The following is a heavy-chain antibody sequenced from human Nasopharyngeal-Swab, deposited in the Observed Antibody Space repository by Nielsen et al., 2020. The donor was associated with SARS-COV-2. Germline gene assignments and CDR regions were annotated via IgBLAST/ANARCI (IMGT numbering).Heavy chain of an antibody. D-gene: IGHD3-22*01. J-gene: IGHJ4*02. CDR3: AVEHYYDSSGYFDY. Sequence: GESLQISCAASGFTFSSYSMNWVRQAPGKGLEWVSSISSSSSYIYYADSVKGRFTISRDNAKNSLYLQMNSLRAEDTAVYYCAVEHYYDSSGYFDYWGQGTLVTVSS. CDR2: ISSSSSYI. CDR1: GFTFSSYS. V-gene: IGHV3-21*01.